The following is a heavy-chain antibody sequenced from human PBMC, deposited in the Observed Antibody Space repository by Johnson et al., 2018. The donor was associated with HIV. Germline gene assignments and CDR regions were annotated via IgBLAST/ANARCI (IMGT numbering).Heavy chain of an antibody. D-gene: IGHD1-1*01. V-gene: IGHV3-11*01. CDR3: ARVPLDDWHSDAFDI. J-gene: IGHJ3*02. CDR2: ISSSGSSI. Sequence: QVQLVESGGGLVQPGGSLRLSCAASGFTFSDYYMSWIRQGTGKGLEWVSYISSSGSSIYYPGSVKGRFTTSRENAKNSLYLQMNSLRAEDTAGYYCARVPLDDWHSDAFDIWGQGTMVTVSS. CDR1: GFTFSDYY.